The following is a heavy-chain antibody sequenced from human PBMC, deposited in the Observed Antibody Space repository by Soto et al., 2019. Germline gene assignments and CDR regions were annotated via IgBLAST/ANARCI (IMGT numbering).Heavy chain of an antibody. Sequence: EMQLVDSGGGLVQPGDSLRLSCVASGFSFSNYWMAWVRQAPGKGLEWVANIKEDGSQYTYVASVKGRFTISRDNAENSLSLQMNGLRAEDTAVYYCARETQYYATWGQGTLVTVSS. CDR3: ARETQYYAT. D-gene: IGHD3-10*01. CDR2: IKEDGSQY. V-gene: IGHV3-7*04. J-gene: IGHJ4*02. CDR1: GFSFSNYW.